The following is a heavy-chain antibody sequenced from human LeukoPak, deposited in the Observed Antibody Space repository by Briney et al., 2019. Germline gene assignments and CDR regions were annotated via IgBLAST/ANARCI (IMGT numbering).Heavy chain of an antibody. CDR3: ARDSSSSSNWFDP. Sequence: ASVKASCKASGYTFTNYGISWVRQAPGQGLEWMGWISAYNGNTNYAQNLQGRVTMTTDTSTTTAYMELRSLRSDDTAVYYCARDSSSSSNWFDPWGQGTLVTVSS. CDR2: ISAYNGNT. CDR1: GYTFTNYG. J-gene: IGHJ5*02. V-gene: IGHV1-18*01. D-gene: IGHD6-6*01.